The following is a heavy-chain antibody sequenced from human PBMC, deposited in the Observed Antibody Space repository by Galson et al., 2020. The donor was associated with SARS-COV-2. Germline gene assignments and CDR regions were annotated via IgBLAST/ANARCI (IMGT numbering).Heavy chain of an antibody. V-gene: IGHV3-30*04. D-gene: IGHD5-12*01. CDR3: ASTPSGDIDKVATDLDG. CDR2: ISYDGTKK. J-gene: IGHJ4*02. Sequence: QAGGSLRLSGAASGFNFNIYSMHWVRQAPGRGLEWVAVISYDGTKKYYVDSVKGRFTISRDNSRNTLYLQMNSLKTEDTAMYYCASTPSGDIDKVATDLDGWGQGTLVTVSS. CDR1: GFNFNIYS.